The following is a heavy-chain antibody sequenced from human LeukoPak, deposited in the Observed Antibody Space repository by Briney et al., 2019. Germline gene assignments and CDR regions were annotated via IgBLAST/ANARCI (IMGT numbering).Heavy chain of an antibody. CDR1: GFTFSSYG. Sequence: GRSLRLSCAASGFTFSSYGMHWVRQAPGKGLEWVAFISYDGRKKYYADSVEGRFTISRDNSNNTLYLQMNSLRAEDTAVYYCTKGRFGELFQGSLFDCWGQGTLVTVSS. D-gene: IGHD3-10*01. V-gene: IGHV3-30*18. J-gene: IGHJ4*02. CDR3: TKGRFGELFQGSLFDC. CDR2: ISYDGRKK.